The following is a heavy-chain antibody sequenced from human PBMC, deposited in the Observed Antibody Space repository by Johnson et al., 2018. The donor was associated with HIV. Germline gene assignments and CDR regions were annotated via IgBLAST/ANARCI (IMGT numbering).Heavy chain of an antibody. V-gene: IGHV3-30-3*01. J-gene: IGHJ3*02. CDR2: ISYDGSNK. Sequence: VQLVESGGGVVQPGRSLRLSCAASGFTFSSYAMHWVRQAPGKGLEWVAVISYDGSNKYYADSVKGRFTISRDNSKNTLYLQMNSLRAEDTAVYYCARGGGVVGNAFDIWGQGTMVTVSS. D-gene: IGHD1-26*01. CDR3: ARGGGVVGNAFDI. CDR1: GFTFSSYA.